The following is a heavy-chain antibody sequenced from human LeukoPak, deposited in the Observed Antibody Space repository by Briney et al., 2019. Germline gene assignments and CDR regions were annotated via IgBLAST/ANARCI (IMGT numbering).Heavy chain of an antibody. D-gene: IGHD3-22*01. V-gene: IGHV4-38-2*01. CDR2: IQHTGST. Sequence: TSETLSLTCAVSGYSISSGYYWGWIRQPPGKGLEWIGSIQHTGSTYYNPSLKSRVTISVDTSKNQFSLKLSTVTAADTAVYYCARYSSGPGDYWGQGTLVTVSS. CDR1: GYSISSGYY. CDR3: ARYSSGPGDY. J-gene: IGHJ4*02.